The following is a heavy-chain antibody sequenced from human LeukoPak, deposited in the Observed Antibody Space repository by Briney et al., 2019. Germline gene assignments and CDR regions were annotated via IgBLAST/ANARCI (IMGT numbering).Heavy chain of an antibody. CDR1: GGSFSGYY. D-gene: IGHD3-22*01. Sequence: PSETLSLTCAVYGGSFSGYYWSWIRQPPGKGLEWIGEINHSGSTNYNPSLKSRVTISVDTSKNQFSLKLSSVTAADTAVYYCARDGYYYDSSGLSGYYGMDVWGQGTTVTVSS. J-gene: IGHJ6*02. CDR2: INHSGST. V-gene: IGHV4-34*01. CDR3: ARDGYYYDSSGLSGYYGMDV.